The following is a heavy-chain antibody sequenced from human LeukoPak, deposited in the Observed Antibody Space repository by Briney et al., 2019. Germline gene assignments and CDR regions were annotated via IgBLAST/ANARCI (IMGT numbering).Heavy chain of an antibody. V-gene: IGHV3-48*03. D-gene: IGHD5-24*01. CDR3: ASPTFSTNYYYCYMDV. CDR2: ISISGSSV. J-gene: IGHJ6*03. CDR1: GFTFSNYE. Sequence: GGSLRLSCAASGFTFSNYEMNWVRQAPGKGLEWVSYISISGSSVYYADSVKGRFTISRDNAKNSLYLQMNSLRAEDTAVYYCASPTFSTNYYYCYMDVWGKGTTVTVSS.